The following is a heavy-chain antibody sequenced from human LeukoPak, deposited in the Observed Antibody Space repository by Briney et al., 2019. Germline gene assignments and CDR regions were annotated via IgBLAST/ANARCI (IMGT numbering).Heavy chain of an antibody. V-gene: IGHV3-23*01. J-gene: IGHJ5*02. Sequence: GGSLRLSCAASGFTFSSYAMSWVRQAPGKGLEWVSAISGSGGSTYYADSVKGRFTISRDNSKNTLYLQMNSLRAEDTAVYYCAKDASSSQIWYNWFDPWGQGTLVTVSS. CDR1: GFTFSSYA. CDR2: ISGSGGST. D-gene: IGHD6-13*01. CDR3: AKDASSSQIWYNWFDP.